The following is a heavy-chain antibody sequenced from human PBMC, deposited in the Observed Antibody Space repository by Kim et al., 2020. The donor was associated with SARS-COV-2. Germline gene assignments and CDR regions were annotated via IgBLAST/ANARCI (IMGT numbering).Heavy chain of an antibody. D-gene: IGHD6-13*01. CDR1: GGSVSSGSYY. CDR2: IYYSGST. Sequence: SETLSLTCTVSGGSVSSGSYYWSWIRQPPGKGLEWIGYIYYSGSTNYNPSLKSRVTISVDTSKNQFSLKLSSVTAADTAVYYCARKSPAGYFDYWGQGTLVTVSS. V-gene: IGHV4-61*01. CDR3: ARKSPAGYFDY. J-gene: IGHJ4*02.